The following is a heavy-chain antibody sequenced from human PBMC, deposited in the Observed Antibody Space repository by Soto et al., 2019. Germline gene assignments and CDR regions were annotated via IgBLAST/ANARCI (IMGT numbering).Heavy chain of an antibody. Sequence: QVQLQESGPGLMKPSDTLSLTCTVSGGSISNVNYCWSWIRQSPDKGLEWIGNIYNGGSTYTNPSRKSRVTISVDTSKNQFSLKLSSVSAADTAVYYCARGPSGDKVDYWGQGTLVTVSS. J-gene: IGHJ4*02. CDR2: IYNGGST. V-gene: IGHV4-30-4*01. CDR3: ARGPSGDKVDY. CDR1: GGSISNVNYC. D-gene: IGHD7-27*01.